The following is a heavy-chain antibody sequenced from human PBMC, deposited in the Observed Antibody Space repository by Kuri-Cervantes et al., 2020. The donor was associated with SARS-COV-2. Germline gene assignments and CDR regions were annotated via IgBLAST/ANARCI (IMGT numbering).Heavy chain of an antibody. D-gene: IGHD6-13*01. V-gene: IGHV3-19*01. CDR2: VSWNGSRT. J-gene: IGHJ4*02. Sequence: GESPKIPFAASGFTFSNSDMNWVRQAPGKGLEWVSGVSWNGSRTHYADSVKGRFIISRDNSRNFLYQQMNSLRPEDMAVYYCVRHKAAAGIVAPDWGQGTLVTVSS. CDR1: GFTFSNSD. CDR3: VRHKAAAGIVAPD.